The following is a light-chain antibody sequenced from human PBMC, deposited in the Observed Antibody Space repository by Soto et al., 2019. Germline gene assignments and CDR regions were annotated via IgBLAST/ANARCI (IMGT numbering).Light chain of an antibody. CDR2: GAS. CDR3: QQRSNWMIT. V-gene: IGKV3-11*01. Sequence: IVLTQSPGTLSLSPGERTTLSCRASQSISRYLAWYQQKPGQGPRLLIYGASSRATGTPDRFSGSGSGTDFTLTINSLEPEDFGVYYCQQRSNWMITFGQGTRLEIK. CDR1: QSISRY. J-gene: IGKJ5*01.